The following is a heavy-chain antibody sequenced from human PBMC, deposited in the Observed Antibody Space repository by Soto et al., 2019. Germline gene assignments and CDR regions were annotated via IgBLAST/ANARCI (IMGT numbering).Heavy chain of an antibody. D-gene: IGHD4-17*01. Sequence: SETVSLTXSVSGGSINSASYHWSWLRQHPGKGLEFIGYIFYTGSTYYNPSLETRVTISVDTSKNHVSLRLNAVTAADTAVYYCARLDYGDSAFDSWGRGTLVTVSS. CDR1: GGSINSASYH. CDR2: IFYTGST. V-gene: IGHV4-31*02. CDR3: ARLDYGDSAFDS. J-gene: IGHJ4*02.